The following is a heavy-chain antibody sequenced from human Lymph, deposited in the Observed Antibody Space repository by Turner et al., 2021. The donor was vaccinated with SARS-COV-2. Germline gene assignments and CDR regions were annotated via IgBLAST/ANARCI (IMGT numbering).Heavy chain of an antibody. CDR1: GFTFSSYA. CDR3: AKGVRGAMIVVVIPYFDY. D-gene: IGHD3-22*01. J-gene: IGHJ4*02. Sequence: EVQLLESGGGLVQPGGSLRLSCAASGFTFSSYAMSWVRQAPGKGLEWVSAISGSGGDTYYADSVKGRFTISRDNSKNTLYLQMNRLRAEDTAVYYCAKGVRGAMIVVVIPYFDYWGQGTLVTVSS. V-gene: IGHV3-23*01. CDR2: ISGSGGDT.